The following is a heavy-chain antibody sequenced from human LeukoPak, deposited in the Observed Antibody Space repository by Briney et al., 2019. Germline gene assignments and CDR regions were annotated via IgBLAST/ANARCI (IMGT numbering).Heavy chain of an antibody. CDR2: IYYSGST. D-gene: IGHD3-22*01. CDR1: GGSISSYY. J-gene: IGHJ4*02. V-gene: IGHV4-59*12. CDR3: ARSYYDSSGYYDY. Sequence: PSETLSLTCTVSGGSISSYYWSWIRQPPGKGLEWIGYIYYSGSTNCNPSLKSRVTISVDTSKNQFSLKLSSVTAADTAVYYCARSYYDSSGYYDYWGQGTLVTVSS.